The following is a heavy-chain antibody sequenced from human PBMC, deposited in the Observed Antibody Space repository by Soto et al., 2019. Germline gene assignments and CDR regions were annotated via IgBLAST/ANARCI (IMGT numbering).Heavy chain of an antibody. CDR3: ARDHYGDYGVDY. CDR2: ISAYNGNT. Sequence: QVQLVQCGAEVKKPGASVKVSCKASGYAYTSYGISWVRQARGQGLEWMGWISAYNGNTNYAQKLQGRVTMTTDSSTSRAYKELRSLRSDDTAVYYCARDHYGDYGVDYWGQGTLVTVSS. CDR1: GYAYTSYG. V-gene: IGHV1-18*01. D-gene: IGHD4-17*01. J-gene: IGHJ4*02.